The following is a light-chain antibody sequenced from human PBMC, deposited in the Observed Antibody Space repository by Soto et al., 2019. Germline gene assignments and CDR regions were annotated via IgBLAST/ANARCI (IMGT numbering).Light chain of an antibody. CDR1: QSISNHY. CDR2: SAS. Sequence: EIVLTQSPGTLSLSPGERATLSCRASQSISNHYLAWFQQKPGQAPRLLIYSASYRATGIPDRFSGSGSGTDFALTITGLEPEDFAVYHFHQYGGSLRYTFSQGTKPEIK. CDR3: HQYGGSLRYT. J-gene: IGKJ2*01. V-gene: IGKV3-20*01.